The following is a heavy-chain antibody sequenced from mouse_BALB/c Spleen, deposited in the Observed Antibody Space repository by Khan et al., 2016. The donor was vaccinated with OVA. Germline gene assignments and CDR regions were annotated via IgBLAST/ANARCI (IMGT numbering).Heavy chain of an antibody. CDR3: AKGVWSYYLALDY. CDR2: IWGGGNT. V-gene: IGHV2-6-5*01. J-gene: IGHJ4*01. Sequence: VQLVESGPGLVAPSQSLSITCTVSGFSLTDYDVSWIRQPPGKGLEWLGVIWGGGNTYYNSALKSRLSISKDNSKSQVFLKMNSLQTDDTAMYYCAKGVWSYYLALDYWGQGTSVTVSS. CDR1: GFSLTDYD. D-gene: IGHD2-10*02.